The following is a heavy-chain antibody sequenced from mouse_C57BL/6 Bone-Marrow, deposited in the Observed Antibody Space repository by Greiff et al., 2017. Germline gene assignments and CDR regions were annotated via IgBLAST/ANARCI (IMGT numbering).Heavy chain of an antibody. V-gene: IGHV1-69*01. CDR3: ARSVRRYFDD. CDR2: IDPSDSYT. Sequence: QVQLQQPGAELVMPGASVKLSCKASGYTFTSYWMHWVKQRPGQGLAWIGEIDPSDSYTNYNQKFKGKSTLTVAKSSSTAYMQLSSLTSEDSAVYYCARSVRRYFDDWGQGTTLTVSS. CDR1: GYTFTSYW. J-gene: IGHJ2*01.